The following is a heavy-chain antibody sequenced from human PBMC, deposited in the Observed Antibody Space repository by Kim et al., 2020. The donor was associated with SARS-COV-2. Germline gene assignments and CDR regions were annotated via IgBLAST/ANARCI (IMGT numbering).Heavy chain of an antibody. V-gene: IGHV1-2*02. J-gene: IGHJ4*02. Sequence: ASVKVSCKASGYKFTGFYLYWVRQAPGQGLEWMGCINPNTGDTNYAQQFQGRVTMTSDSSITTAYMEMRRLKSDDTAVYYCASASYYSAFDYWGQGTLVTVSS. CDR2: INPNTGDT. D-gene: IGHD3-22*01. CDR3: ASASYYSAFDY. CDR1: GYKFTGFY.